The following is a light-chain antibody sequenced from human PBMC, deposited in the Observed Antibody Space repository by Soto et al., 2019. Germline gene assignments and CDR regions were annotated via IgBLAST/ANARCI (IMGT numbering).Light chain of an antibody. J-gene: IGLJ2*01. V-gene: IGLV1-47*01. CDR1: SSNIGGNY. CDR2: RNN. Sequence: QSVLTQPPSASGTPGQRITIFCSGSSSNIGGNYVHWYQQLPGTAPQVLIYRNNQRPSGVPDRFSGSKSGTSASLAISGLRSEDEGDYYCAVWDEKLRGVLFGGGPRVT. CDR3: AVWDEKLRGVL.